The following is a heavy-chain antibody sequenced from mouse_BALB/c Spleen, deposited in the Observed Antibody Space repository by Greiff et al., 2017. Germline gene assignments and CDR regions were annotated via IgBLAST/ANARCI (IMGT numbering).Heavy chain of an antibody. J-gene: IGHJ3*01. CDR1: GFSLTSYG. CDR2: IWAGGST. CDR3: ATPPYYRYDAWFAY. Sequence: QVQLQQSGPGLVAPSQSLSITCTVSGFSLTSYGVHWVRQPPGKGLEWLGVIWAGGSTNYNSALMSRLSISKDNSKSQVFLKMNSLQTDDTAMYYCATPPYYRYDAWFAYWGQGTLVTVSA. D-gene: IGHD2-14*01. V-gene: IGHV2-9*02.